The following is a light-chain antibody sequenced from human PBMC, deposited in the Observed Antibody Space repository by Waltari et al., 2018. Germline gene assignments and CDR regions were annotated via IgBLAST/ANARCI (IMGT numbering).Light chain of an antibody. CDR2: AAS. CDR1: QSISNY. CDR3: QQSLNTLWT. V-gene: IGKV1-39*01. J-gene: IGKJ1*01. Sequence: DIQMTQSPSSLSASVEDRVTITCRASQSISNYLNWYQHKPGKAPKLLIYAASSLQRGVPSRFRGSGYGTDFTLTITSLQPEDFATYYCQQSLNTLWTFGPGTKVEIK.